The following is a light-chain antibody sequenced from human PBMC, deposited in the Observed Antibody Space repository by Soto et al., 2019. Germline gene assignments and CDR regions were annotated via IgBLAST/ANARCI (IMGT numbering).Light chain of an antibody. Sequence: QSVLTQSPSASASLGASVKLTCTLSSGHSSYAIAWHQQQPEKGPRYLMKLDSDGSHTKGDAIPDRFSGSCSGAERYLTISSLHSEDEADYYCQNWGTGIHVVFGGGTKLTVL. CDR2: LDSDGSH. V-gene: IGLV4-69*01. CDR3: QNWGTGIHVV. J-gene: IGLJ2*01. CDR1: SGHSSYA.